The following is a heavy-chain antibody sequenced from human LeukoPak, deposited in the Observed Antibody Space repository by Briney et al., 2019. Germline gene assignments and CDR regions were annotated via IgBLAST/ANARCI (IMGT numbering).Heavy chain of an antibody. CDR1: GGSISNYY. D-gene: IGHD5-18*01. V-gene: IGHV4-4*07. Sequence: PSETLSLTCTVSGGSISNYYWSWIRQPAGKGLEWIGRINTSGSTDYNPSLKSRVTMSVDTSKNQFSLNLRSLTDADTAVYYCARSRGTTLVTRFDYWGQGTLVTVSS. CDR2: INTSGST. J-gene: IGHJ4*02. CDR3: ARSRGTTLVTRFDY.